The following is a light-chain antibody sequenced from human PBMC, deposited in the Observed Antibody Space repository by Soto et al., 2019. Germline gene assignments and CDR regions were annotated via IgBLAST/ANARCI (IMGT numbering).Light chain of an antibody. V-gene: IGKV1-5*01. J-gene: IGKJ1*01. CDR2: DAS. CDR3: QQYSTYPWT. CDR1: QSISSW. Sequence: DIQMTQSPSTLSASVGDRVTITGRASQSISSWLAWYQQKPGKAPKVLIFDASSLESGVPSRFSGSGSATEFTLTISSLQPDDFATYYCQQYSTYPWTFGQGTKVDIK.